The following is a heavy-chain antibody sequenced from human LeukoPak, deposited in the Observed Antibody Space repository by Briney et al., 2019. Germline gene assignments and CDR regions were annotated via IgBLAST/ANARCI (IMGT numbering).Heavy chain of an antibody. J-gene: IGHJ4*02. D-gene: IGHD6-19*01. CDR2: IYHSGST. V-gene: IGHV4-4*02. CDR1: GGSISSSNW. Sequence: NPSGTLSLTCAVSGGSISSSNWWSWVRQPPGKGLEWIGEIYHSGSTNYNPSLKSRVTISVDTSKNQFSLKLSSVTAADTAVYYCARVGIAVAGTAYFDYWGQGTLVTVSS. CDR3: ARVGIAVAGTAYFDY.